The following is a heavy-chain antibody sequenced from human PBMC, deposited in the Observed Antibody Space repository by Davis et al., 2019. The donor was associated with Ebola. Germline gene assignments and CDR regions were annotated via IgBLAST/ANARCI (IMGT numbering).Heavy chain of an antibody. J-gene: IGHJ6*04. CDR3: AFIDAPYYYHGMDV. Sequence: GESLKISCAASGFTFNTYWMHWVRQGPGRGLVWVSRISGDGSSTSYADSVKGRFTISRDNAKNTLYLQMNSLRAEDTAVYYCAFIDAPYYYHGMDVWGKGTTVTVSS. CDR1: GFTFNTYW. V-gene: IGHV3-74*01. D-gene: IGHD2-8*01. CDR2: ISGDGSST.